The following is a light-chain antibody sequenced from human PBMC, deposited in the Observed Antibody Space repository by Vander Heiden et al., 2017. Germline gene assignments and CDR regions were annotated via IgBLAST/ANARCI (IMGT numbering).Light chain of an antibody. CDR2: QDT. J-gene: IGLJ2*01. CDR1: KLGDKY. CDR3: QAWDSSTVV. V-gene: IGLV3-1*01. Sequence: SYELTQPPSVSVSPGQTASITCFGDKLGDKYVCWFQQKPGQSPILVIYQDTKRPSGIPERFSCSNSGNTATLTISGTQAMDEAYYYCQAWDSSTVVFGGGTKLTVL.